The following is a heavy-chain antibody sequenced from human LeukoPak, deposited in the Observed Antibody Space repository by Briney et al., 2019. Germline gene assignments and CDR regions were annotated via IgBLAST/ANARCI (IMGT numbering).Heavy chain of an antibody. J-gene: IGHJ4*02. V-gene: IGHV3-23*01. D-gene: IGHD2-21*02. CDR2: ISGSGGST. CDR1: GFTFSSNW. CDR3: AKGGSWVVTAIFLFDY. Sequence: PGGSLRLSCAASGFTFSSNWMHWVRQAPGKGLEWVSAISGSGGSTYYADSVKGRFTISRDNSKNTLYLQMNSLRAEDTAVYYCAKGGSWVVTAIFLFDYWGQGTLVTVSS.